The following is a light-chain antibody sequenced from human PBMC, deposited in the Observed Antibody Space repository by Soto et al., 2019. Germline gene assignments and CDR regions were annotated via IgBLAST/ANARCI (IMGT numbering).Light chain of an antibody. CDR3: QQYGSSPDT. Sequence: EIVLTQSPGTLSLSPGERATLSCRASQSVSSSYLAWYQQKPGQAPRLLIYDASSRATGIPDRFSGSGFGTDFTLTISRLEPEDFAVYYCQQYGSSPDTFGGGTKVEIK. V-gene: IGKV3-20*01. J-gene: IGKJ4*01. CDR1: QSVSSSY. CDR2: DAS.